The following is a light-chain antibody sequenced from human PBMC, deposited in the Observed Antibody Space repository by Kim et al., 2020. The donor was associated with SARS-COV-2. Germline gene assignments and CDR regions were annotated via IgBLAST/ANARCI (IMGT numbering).Light chain of an antibody. CDR2: GAS. CDR3: QQYNNWPPLT. V-gene: IGKV3-15*01. Sequence: EIVMTQSPATLSVSPGERATLSYRASQSVSSNLAWYQQKPGQAPRLRIYGASTRATGIPARFSGSGSGTEFTLTISSLQSEDFAVYYCQQYNNWPPLTFGGGTKVDIK. J-gene: IGKJ4*01. CDR1: QSVSSN.